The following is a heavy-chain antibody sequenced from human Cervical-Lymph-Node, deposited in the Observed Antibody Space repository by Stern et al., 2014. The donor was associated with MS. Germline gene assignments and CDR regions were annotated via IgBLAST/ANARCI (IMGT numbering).Heavy chain of an antibody. CDR1: GYTFTSYG. CDR2: ISTKNANT. Sequence: QVQLVESGAEVKKPGDSVKVSCKASGYTFTSYGITWVRQAPGQGLEGMGLISTKNANTNYAQKLQGRVTMTTDTSTNTVYMELRSLKPDDTAVYYCARGGEYSYGYNPWGQGTLVAVSS. D-gene: IGHD5-18*01. CDR3: ARGGEYSYGYNP. J-gene: IGHJ5*02. V-gene: IGHV1-18*01.